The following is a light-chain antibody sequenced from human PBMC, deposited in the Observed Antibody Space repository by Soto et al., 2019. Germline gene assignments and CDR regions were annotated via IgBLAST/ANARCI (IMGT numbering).Light chain of an antibody. CDR3: QTWGTAIQV. V-gene: IGLV1-44*01. CDR1: SSNIGSNT. CDR2: SNN. Sequence: QSVLTQPPSASGTPGQRVTISCSGSSSNIGSNTVNWYQQLPGTAPKLLIYSNNQRPSGVPDRFSGSKSGTSASLAISGLQSEDEADYHCQTWGTAIQVFGGGTKLTVL. J-gene: IGLJ3*02.